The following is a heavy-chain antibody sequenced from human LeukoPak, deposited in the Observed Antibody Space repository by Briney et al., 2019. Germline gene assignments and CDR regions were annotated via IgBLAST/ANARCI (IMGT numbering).Heavy chain of an antibody. CDR3: ARVGVEWELPDY. V-gene: IGHV1-69*05. D-gene: IGHD1-26*01. J-gene: IGHJ4*02. CDR1: GYTFTSYA. CDR2: IIPIFGTA. Sequence: SVKVSCKASGYTFTSYAISWVRQAPGQGLEWMGRIIPIFGTANYAQKFQGRVTITTDESTSTAYMELSSLRSEDTAVYYCARVGVEWELPDYWGQGTLVTVSS.